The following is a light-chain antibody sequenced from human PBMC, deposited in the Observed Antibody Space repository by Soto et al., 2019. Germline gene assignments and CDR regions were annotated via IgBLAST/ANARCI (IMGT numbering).Light chain of an antibody. Sequence: DIQMTQSPSSLSASVADRVTITCRAGPDINIYLAWYQQKPRKVPKLLISAASTLQSRVPSRFSGSGSGTVSTLTISSVQPDDVATSYCQKDDGGPLTFGGGTKVEIK. CDR1: PDINIY. V-gene: IGKV1-27*01. CDR2: AAS. J-gene: IGKJ4*01. CDR3: QKDDGGPLT.